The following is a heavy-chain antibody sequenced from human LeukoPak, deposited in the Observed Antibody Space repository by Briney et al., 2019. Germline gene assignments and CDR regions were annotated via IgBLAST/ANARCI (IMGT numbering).Heavy chain of an antibody. CDR3: ARGVMAARLYYFDY. J-gene: IGHJ4*02. V-gene: IGHV3-23*01. CDR2: ITGSGDYT. CDR1: GCSFGSHP. Sequence: GWSLRLSCAASGCSFGSHPMNWVRQAPAKGLEWVSGITGSGDYTYYIDSVQGRFTISRDNSKNMLFLQMNSLRAEDTAVYYCARGVMAARLYYFDYWGRGILVTVSS. D-gene: IGHD2-21*01.